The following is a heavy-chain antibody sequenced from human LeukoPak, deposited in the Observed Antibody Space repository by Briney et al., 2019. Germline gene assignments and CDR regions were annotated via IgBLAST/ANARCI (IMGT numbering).Heavy chain of an antibody. J-gene: IGHJ4*02. CDR2: IERDGSEI. CDR1: GFTFSSYW. Sequence: PQGSLKLSCAASGFTFSSYWMSWERTAPGKGLEWVANIERDGSEIYYGYSVKGRFTISRDNAKNSLYLQMNSLRAEDTAVYYCARTETLWFGELFPDYWGQGTLVTVSS. D-gene: IGHD3-10*01. V-gene: IGHV3-7*01. CDR3: ARTETLWFGELFPDY.